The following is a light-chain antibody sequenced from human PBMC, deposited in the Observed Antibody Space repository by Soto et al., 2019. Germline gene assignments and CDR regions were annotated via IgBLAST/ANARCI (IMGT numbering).Light chain of an antibody. CDR1: SSDAGGYNY. J-gene: IGLJ1*01. V-gene: IGLV2-14*01. CDR3: SSYTSSSPLV. CDR2: DVS. Sequence: QSALTQPASVSGSPGQSITISCTGTSSDAGGYNYVSWYQQHPGKPPKLMIYDVSNRPSGVSNRFSGSKSGNTASLAISGLQAEDEADYYCSSYTSSSPLVFGTGTKVTVL.